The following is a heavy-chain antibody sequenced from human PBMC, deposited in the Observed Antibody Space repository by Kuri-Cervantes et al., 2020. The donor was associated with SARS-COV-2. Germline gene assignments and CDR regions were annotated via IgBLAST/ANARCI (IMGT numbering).Heavy chain of an antibody. CDR2: INHSGST. D-gene: IGHD6-6*01. J-gene: IGHJ4*02. CDR3: ARARIAARNFDY. CDR1: GGSISSSSYY. Sequence: GSLRLSCTVSGGSISSSSYYWGWIRQPPGKGLEWIGEINHSGSTNYNPSLKSRVTIPVDTSKNQFSLKLSSVTAADTAVYYCARARIAARNFDYWGQGTLVTVSS. V-gene: IGHV4-39*07.